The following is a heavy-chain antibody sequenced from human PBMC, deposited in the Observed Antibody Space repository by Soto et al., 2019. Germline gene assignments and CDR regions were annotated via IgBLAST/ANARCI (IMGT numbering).Heavy chain of an antibody. CDR3: AKVRHGGASPFDF. J-gene: IGHJ4*02. CDR1: RVAYKGYS. Sequence: SVKVCWESCRVAYKGYSMYCVRQAPGQGLEWMGWINPNSGGTNYAQKFQGWVTMTRDTSISTAYLELSRLRSDDTAVYYCAKVRHGGASPFDFWGQGTLVTVSS. CDR2: INPNSGGT. V-gene: IGHV1-2*04. D-gene: IGHD1-26*01.